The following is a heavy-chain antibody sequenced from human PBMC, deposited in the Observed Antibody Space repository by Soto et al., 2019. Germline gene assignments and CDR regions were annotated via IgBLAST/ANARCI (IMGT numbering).Heavy chain of an antibody. CDR2: MSDGGSIE. CDR3: ATCSAGRCYGALGGTLDYYGMDV. Sequence: QVQLVESGGGVVQPGRSLRLSCAASGFTFSDYAMHWVRQAPGTGLEWVAVMSDGGSIEFNGVSGKGRFTISRHNSKKMLYLEMNSLRPEDTAVYYCATCSAGRCYGALGGTLDYYGMDVWGQGTTVTVSS. CDR1: GFTFSDYA. J-gene: IGHJ6*02. V-gene: IGHV3-30*04. D-gene: IGHD2-15*01.